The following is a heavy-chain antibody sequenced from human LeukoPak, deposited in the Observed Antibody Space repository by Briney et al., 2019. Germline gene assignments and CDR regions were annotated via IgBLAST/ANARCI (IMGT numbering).Heavy chain of an antibody. D-gene: IGHD2-2*01. CDR1: GGPIISGGYY. V-gene: IGHV4-31*03. CDR3: ARVEENIVVVPAATYYYYYYMDV. Sequence: SETLSLTCTVSGGPIISGGYYCSWIRQHPGKGLGWIGYIYYSGSTYYNPSLKSRVTISVDTSKNQFSLKLSSVTAVDTAVYYCARVEENIVVVPAATYYYYYYMDVWGKGTTVTVSS. J-gene: IGHJ6*03. CDR2: IYYSGST.